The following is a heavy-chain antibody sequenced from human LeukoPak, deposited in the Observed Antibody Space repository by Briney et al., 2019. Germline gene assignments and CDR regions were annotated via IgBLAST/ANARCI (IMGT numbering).Heavy chain of an antibody. CDR1: GFIFSSYA. CDR3: ARGRGSYSLDY. J-gene: IGHJ4*02. V-gene: IGHV3-23*01. Sequence: GGSLRLSCAASGFIFSSYAMSWVRQARGKGLEWVSAISGNGDSTYYADSVKGRLTISRDNSKNTLYLQMNSLRAEDTAVYNCARGRGSYSLDYWGQGTLVTVSS. D-gene: IGHD3-10*01. CDR2: ISGNGDST.